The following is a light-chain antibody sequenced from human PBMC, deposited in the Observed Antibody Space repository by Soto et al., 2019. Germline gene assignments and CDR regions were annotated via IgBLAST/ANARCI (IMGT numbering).Light chain of an antibody. Sequence: EIVLTQSPGTLSLSPGERATLSCRASQSVTNNYLAWFQQKPGQAPRLLIYGASTRATGIPVRFSGSGSGTDFTLTISRLEPEDFAVXYCQQYGNSLFTFGPGTKVDVK. J-gene: IGKJ3*01. CDR1: QSVTNNY. V-gene: IGKV3-20*01. CDR3: QQYGNSLFT. CDR2: GAS.